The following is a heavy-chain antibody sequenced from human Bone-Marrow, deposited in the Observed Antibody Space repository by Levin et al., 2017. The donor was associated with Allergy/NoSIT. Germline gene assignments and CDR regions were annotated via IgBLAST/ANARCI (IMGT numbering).Heavy chain of an antibody. J-gene: IGHJ4*02. Sequence: HWVRQHPPKPLEWVSIIYSDGSNKYSADSAKRRFIGPRETHKNTLYMQMNSLRAEDTAMYYCAKDHGTNSYSGNGGHFDYWGQGTLVTVSS. CDR3: AKDHGTNSYSGNGGHFDY. V-gene: IGHV3-30-3*02. D-gene: IGHD1-1*01. CDR2: IYSDGSNK.